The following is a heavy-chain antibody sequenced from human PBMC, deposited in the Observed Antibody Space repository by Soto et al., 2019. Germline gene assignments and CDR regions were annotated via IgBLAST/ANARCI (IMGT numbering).Heavy chain of an antibody. J-gene: IGHJ6*02. Sequence: ASVKVSCKASGYTFTSYAMHWVRQAPGQRLEWMGWINAGNGNTKYSQKFQGRVTITRDTSASTAYMELSSLRSEDTAVYYCARDSIHDFWSGYSDYYYGMDVWGQGTTVTVS. V-gene: IGHV1-3*01. CDR1: GYTFTSYA. CDR2: INAGNGNT. D-gene: IGHD3-3*01. CDR3: ARDSIHDFWSGYSDYYYGMDV.